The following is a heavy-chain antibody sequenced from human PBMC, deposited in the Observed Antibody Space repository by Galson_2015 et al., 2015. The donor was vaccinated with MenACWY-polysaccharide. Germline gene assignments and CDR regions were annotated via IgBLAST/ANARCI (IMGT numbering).Heavy chain of an antibody. CDR1: GGSICNNNYY. V-gene: IGHV4-39*07. D-gene: IGHD3-10*01. CDR2: IFHRGNT. CDR3: AREGITWDYFDY. J-gene: IGHJ4*02. Sequence: LSLTCFVSGGSICNNNYYYSGRRPPPGGDLGGIGAIFHRGNTYFNPTLKSRVAISVDTSKNQFSLELNSVTAADTAVYYCAREGITWDYFDYWGQGTLFTVSS.